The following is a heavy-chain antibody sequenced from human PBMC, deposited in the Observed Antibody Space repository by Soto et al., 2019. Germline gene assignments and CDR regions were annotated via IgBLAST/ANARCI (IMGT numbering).Heavy chain of an antibody. Sequence: QLQLQESGPGLVKPSETLSLTCTVSDGSISSSSYYWGWVRQPPGKGLEWIGSIYYSGSTYYNPSLKSRVTVSGDTSKNQFSLQLSSVTAADTAVYYCATTVTTILYFDYWGQGILVTVSS. D-gene: IGHD4-17*01. V-gene: IGHV4-39*01. CDR2: IYYSGST. CDR3: ATTVTTILYFDY. CDR1: DGSISSSSYY. J-gene: IGHJ4*02.